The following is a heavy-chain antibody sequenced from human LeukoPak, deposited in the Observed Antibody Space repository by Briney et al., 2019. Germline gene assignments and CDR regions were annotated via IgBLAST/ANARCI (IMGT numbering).Heavy chain of an antibody. CDR3: ARKLRGVSGMDV. Sequence: GGSLRLSCAASGFTFSDYYMHWVRQAPGKGLVWVSRISSDGSSTTYADSVKGQFTISRDNANNTLYLQMNSLRAEDTAVYYCARKLRGVSGMDVWGKGTTVTVSS. CDR2: ISSDGSST. J-gene: IGHJ6*04. V-gene: IGHV3-74*01. D-gene: IGHD3-10*01. CDR1: GFTFSDYY.